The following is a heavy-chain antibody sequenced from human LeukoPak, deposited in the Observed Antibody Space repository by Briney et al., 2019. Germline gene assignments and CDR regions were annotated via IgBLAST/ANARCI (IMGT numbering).Heavy chain of an antibody. Sequence: GGSLRLSCAASGFTVSSYWMSWVRQAPGKGLEWVANIKQDGSEKYYVDSVKGRFTISRDNAKNSLYLQMNSLRAEDTAVYYCAREEGGYGSGSYYNAAIFDYWGQGTLVTVSS. CDR3: AREEGGYGSGSYYNAAIFDY. CDR1: GFTVSSYW. CDR2: IKQDGSEK. J-gene: IGHJ4*02. V-gene: IGHV3-7*01. D-gene: IGHD3-10*01.